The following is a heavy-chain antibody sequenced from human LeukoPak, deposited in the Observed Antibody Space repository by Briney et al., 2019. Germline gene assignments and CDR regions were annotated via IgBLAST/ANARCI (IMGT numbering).Heavy chain of an antibody. CDR3: ARDSTYYGMDV. J-gene: IGHJ6*02. CDR1: DYSISSGYY. D-gene: IGHD3-3*02. V-gene: IGHV4-38-2*02. Sequence: SETLSLTCSVSDYSISSGYYWGWIRQPPGKGLEWIGYIYHSGSTYYNPSLKSRVTISVDRSKNQFSLKLSSVTAADTAVYYCARDSTYYGMDVWGQGTTVTVSS. CDR2: IYHSGST.